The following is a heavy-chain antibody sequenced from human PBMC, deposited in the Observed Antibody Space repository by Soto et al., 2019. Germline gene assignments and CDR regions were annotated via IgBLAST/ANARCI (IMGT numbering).Heavy chain of an antibody. CDR2: FDPEDGET. D-gene: IGHD3-10*01. Sequence: GASVKVSCKVSGYTLTELSMHWVRQAPGKGLEWMGGFDPEDGETIYAQKFQGRVTMTEDTSTDTAYMELSSLRSEDTAVYYCATLWAAGNRIGGWFDPWGQGTLVTVSS. CDR3: ATLWAAGNRIGGWFDP. J-gene: IGHJ5*02. CDR1: GYTLTELS. V-gene: IGHV1-24*01.